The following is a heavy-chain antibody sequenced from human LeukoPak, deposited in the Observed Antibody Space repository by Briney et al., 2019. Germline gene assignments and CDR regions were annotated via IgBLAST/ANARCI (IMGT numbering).Heavy chain of an antibody. CDR2: IKQDGSEK. CDR3: ARGRALRAATRYYYYMDV. J-gene: IGHJ6*03. Sequence: GGSLRLSCAASGFTFSSYWMSWVRQAPGKGLEWVANIKQDGSEKYYVDSVKGRFTISRDNAKNSLYLQMNSLRAEDTAVYYCARGRALRAATRYYYYMDVWGKGTTVTISS. V-gene: IGHV3-7*01. CDR1: GFTFSSYW. D-gene: IGHD2-15*01.